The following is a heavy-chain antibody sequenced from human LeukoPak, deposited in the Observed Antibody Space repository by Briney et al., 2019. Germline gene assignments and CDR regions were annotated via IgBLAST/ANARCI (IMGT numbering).Heavy chain of an antibody. CDR2: IYYSGNT. CDR3: ARDRGQDSGSYMWWFDP. V-gene: IGHV4-39*07. CDR1: GGSISSGGYY. J-gene: IGHJ5*02. Sequence: PSQTLSLTCTVSGGSISSGGYYWGWIRQPPGKGLEWIGSIYYSGNTYDSPSLKSRVTTSVDTSKNQFSLKLSSVTAADTAVYYCARDRGQDSGSYMWWFDPWGQGTLVTVSS. D-gene: IGHD1-26*01.